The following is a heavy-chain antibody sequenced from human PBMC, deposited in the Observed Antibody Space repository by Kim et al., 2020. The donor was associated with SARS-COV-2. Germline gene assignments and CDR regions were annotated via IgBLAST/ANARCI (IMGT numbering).Heavy chain of an antibody. J-gene: IGHJ4*02. V-gene: IGHV6-1*01. CDR3: VRGPHLRFDH. CDR1: GDSVSSNTAV. Sequence: SQTLSLTCAISGDSVSSNTAVWNWIRQSPSRGLEWLGRTYYRSKWYIEYAFSVKGRITINPDTAENQFSLQLNSVTPEDTAVYYCVRGPHLRFDHWGLGTLVTVSS. CDR2: TYYRSKWYI.